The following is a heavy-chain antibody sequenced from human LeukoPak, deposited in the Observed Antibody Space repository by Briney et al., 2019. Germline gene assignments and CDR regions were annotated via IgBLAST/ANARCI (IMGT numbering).Heavy chain of an antibody. Sequence: SETLSLTCSVSTDSTNTYYWSWIRQSPGEGLEWIVHIYHSGSTDYNPSFKSRVIISIDMSKKEYSLKLTSVTVADTAMYYCVRLRWQMLAPYFDHWGQGAFVIVSS. D-gene: IGHD2-8*01. CDR2: IYHSGST. CDR3: VRLRWQMLAPYFDH. CDR1: TDSTNTYY. V-gene: IGHV4-59*01. J-gene: IGHJ4*02.